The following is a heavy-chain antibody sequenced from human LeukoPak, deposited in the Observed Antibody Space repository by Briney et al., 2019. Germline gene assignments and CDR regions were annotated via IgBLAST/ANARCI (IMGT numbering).Heavy chain of an antibody. Sequence: GESLKISRKGSGYSFTSYWIGWVRQMPGKGLEWMGIIYPDDSETRYSPSFQGQATISADKSITTAYLQWSSLTASDTAMYYCATWIGYSGSYYSDYWGQGTLVTVSS. V-gene: IGHV5-51*01. CDR2: IYPDDSET. CDR1: GYSFTSYW. CDR3: ATWIGYSGSYYSDY. D-gene: IGHD1-26*01. J-gene: IGHJ4*02.